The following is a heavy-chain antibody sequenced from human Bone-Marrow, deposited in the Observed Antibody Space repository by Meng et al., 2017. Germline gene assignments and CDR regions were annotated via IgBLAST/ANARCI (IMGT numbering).Heavy chain of an antibody. V-gene: IGHV3-73*02. CDR3: TLTVTTQFNY. CDR1: GFTFSGSA. J-gene: IGHJ4*02. D-gene: IGHD4-17*01. Sequence: VELVESGGGLVQPGGSLKLAWAASGFTFSGSAMHWVRQASGKGLEWVGRIRSKANSYATAYAASVKGRFTISRDDSKNTAYLQMNSLKTEDTAVYYCTLTVTTQFNYWGQGTLVTVSS. CDR2: IRSKANSYAT.